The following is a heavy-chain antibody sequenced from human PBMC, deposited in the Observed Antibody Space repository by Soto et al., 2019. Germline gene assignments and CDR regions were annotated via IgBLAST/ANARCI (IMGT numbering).Heavy chain of an antibody. V-gene: IGHV3-21*01. CDR2: SSTYI. D-gene: IGHD3-10*01. J-gene: IGHJ4*02. Sequence: SSTYIYYADSVKGRFTISRDNAKNSLYLQMNSLRAEDTAVYYCARAILWFGELFDYWGQGTLVTVSS. CDR3: ARAILWFGELFDY.